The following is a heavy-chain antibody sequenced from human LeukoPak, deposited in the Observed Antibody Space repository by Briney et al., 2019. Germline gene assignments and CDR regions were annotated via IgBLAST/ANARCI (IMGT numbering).Heavy chain of an antibody. J-gene: IGHJ3*01. CDR1: GFMFNNYG. CDR2: NRYDGINK. V-gene: IGHV3-30*02. Sequence: GGSLRLSCAASGFMFNNYGMLWVRQGPAKGLDCVAFNRYDGINKYYSDSVKGRFSISRDTSKNTLYLQMSSLRTDDTAVYDCAKDPGLRDTVGDSFDLWGQGTLVTVSS. CDR3: AKDPGLRDTVGDSFDL. D-gene: IGHD4-23*01.